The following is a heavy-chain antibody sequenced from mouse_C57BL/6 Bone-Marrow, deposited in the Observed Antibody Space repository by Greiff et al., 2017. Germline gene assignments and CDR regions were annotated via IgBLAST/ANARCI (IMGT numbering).Heavy chain of an antibody. J-gene: IGHJ1*03. CDR1: GFTFSDYY. Sequence: EVQVVESGGGLVQPGGSLKLSCAASGFTFSDYYMYWVRQTPEKRLEWVAYISNGGGSTYYPDTVKGRFTISRDNAKNTLYLQMSRLKSEDTAMYYCARAPLTGVRSFDVWGTGTPVTVSS. D-gene: IGHD4-1*01. CDR3: ARAPLTGVRSFDV. CDR2: ISNGGGST. V-gene: IGHV5-12*01.